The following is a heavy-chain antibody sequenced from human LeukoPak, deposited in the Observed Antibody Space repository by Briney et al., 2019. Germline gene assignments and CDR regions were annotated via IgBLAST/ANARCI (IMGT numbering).Heavy chain of an antibody. CDR1: GGTFSSYA. D-gene: IGHD6-6*01. CDR3: ARQRVYSSSSLSDY. J-gene: IGHJ4*02. Sequence: ASVKVSCKASGGTFSSYAISWVRQAPGQGLEWMGWINTNTGNPTYAQGFTGRFVFSLDTSVSTAYLQISSLKAEDTAVYYCARQRVYSSSSLSDYWGQGTLVTVSS. V-gene: IGHV7-4-1*02. CDR2: INTNTGNP.